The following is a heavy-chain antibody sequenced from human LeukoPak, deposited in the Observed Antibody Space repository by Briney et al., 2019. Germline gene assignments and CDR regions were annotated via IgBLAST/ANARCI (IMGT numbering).Heavy chain of an antibody. CDR2: ISSNGGST. Sequence: GGSLRLSCSASGFTFSSYAMHWVRQAPGKGLEYVSAISSNGGSTYHADSVKGRFTISRDNSKNTLYLQMSSLRAEDTAVYYCVKAGMVGSRYYFDYWGQGTLVTVSS. J-gene: IGHJ4*02. V-gene: IGHV3-64D*06. CDR1: GFTFSSYA. D-gene: IGHD2-8*01. CDR3: VKAGMVGSRYYFDY.